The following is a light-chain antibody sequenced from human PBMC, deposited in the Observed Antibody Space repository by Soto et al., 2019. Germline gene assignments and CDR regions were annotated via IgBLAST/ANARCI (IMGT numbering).Light chain of an antibody. V-gene: IGLV2-8*01. CDR3: SSYAGNNNVV. Sequence: QSALTQPPSASGSPGQSVTISCTGTSSDVGSYTFVSWYQQYPGKAPKVLIYDVNKRPSGVPVRFSGSKSGNTASLTVSGLQSDDEADYFCSSYAGNNNVVFGGGTKLTVL. J-gene: IGLJ2*01. CDR2: DVN. CDR1: SSDVGSYTF.